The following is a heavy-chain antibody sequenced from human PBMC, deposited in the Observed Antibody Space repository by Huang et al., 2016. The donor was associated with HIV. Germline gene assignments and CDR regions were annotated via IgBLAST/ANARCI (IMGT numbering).Heavy chain of an antibody. CDR3: ARAKDTWDAYDI. J-gene: IGHJ3*02. CDR1: GFPFTNHA. Sequence: QVQLVESGGGVVQPGRSLRLSCAASGFPFTNHAMHGVRQATGKGLDCVAVISNDGSNNYYADSGKGRFTISRDRSRSTLFLHMTSLRTEDTAVYYCARAKDTWDAYDIWGQGTMVIVSS. V-gene: IGHV3-30-3*01. D-gene: IGHD5-18*01. CDR2: ISNDGSNN.